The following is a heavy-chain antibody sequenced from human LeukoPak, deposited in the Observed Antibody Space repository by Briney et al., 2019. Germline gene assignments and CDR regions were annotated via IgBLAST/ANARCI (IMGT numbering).Heavy chain of an antibody. CDR1: GFTFSNYW. Sequence: GGSLRLSCVASGFTFSNYWMDWVRHPPGKGLVWVSRIYVDGRTTNYADSVKGRFTISRDNAKNTVYLEMNSLSVEDTATYYCIRDFRSADLWGQGTLVTVTS. V-gene: IGHV3-74*01. CDR3: IRDFRSADL. CDR2: IYVDGRTT. J-gene: IGHJ5*02.